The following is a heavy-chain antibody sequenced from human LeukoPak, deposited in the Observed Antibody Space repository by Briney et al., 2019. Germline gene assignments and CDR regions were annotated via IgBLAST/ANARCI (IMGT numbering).Heavy chain of an antibody. CDR3: ARDQSSHYYYGMDV. V-gene: IGHV1-18*01. CDR2: ISAYNGNT. D-gene: IGHD3/OR15-3a*01. Sequence: ASVEVSCKASGYTFTSYGISWVRQAPGQGLEWMGWISAYNGNTNYAQKLQGRVTMTTDTSTSTAYMELRSLRSDDTAVYYCARDQSSHYYYGMDVWGQGTTVTVSS. CDR1: GYTFTSYG. J-gene: IGHJ6*02.